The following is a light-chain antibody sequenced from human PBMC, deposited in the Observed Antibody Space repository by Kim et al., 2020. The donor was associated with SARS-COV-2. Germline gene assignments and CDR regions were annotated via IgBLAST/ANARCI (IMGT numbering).Light chain of an antibody. Sequence: QLVLTQSPSASASLGASVKLICTLSSGHSDYTIAWHQQQPQKGPRYLMKLNSDGSHNKGDGIPDRFSGSTSGAERYLTISSLQSEDEAVYYCQTWGAGHVVFGGGTQLTVL. CDR1: SGHSDYT. V-gene: IGLV4-69*01. CDR3: QTWGAGHVV. CDR2: LNSDGSH. J-gene: IGLJ3*02.